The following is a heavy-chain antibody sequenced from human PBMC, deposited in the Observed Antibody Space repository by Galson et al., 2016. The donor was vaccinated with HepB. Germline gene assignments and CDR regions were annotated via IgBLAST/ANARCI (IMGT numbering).Heavy chain of an antibody. CDR2: IWFDGSSK. CDR3: ATEDLSSPGNGALDI. Sequence: SLRLSCAASGFIFSHYGMHWVRQAPGEGVEWVAMIWFDGSSKHHSDSVRGRFTISRDNSKNTLYLEMNSLRAEDTAVYYCATEDLSSPGNGALDIWGQGAMVTVSS. D-gene: IGHD6-13*01. V-gene: IGHV3-33*01. J-gene: IGHJ3*02. CDR1: GFIFSHYG.